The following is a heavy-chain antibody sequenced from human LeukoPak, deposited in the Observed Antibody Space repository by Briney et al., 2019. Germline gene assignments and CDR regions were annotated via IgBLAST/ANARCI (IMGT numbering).Heavy chain of an antibody. J-gene: IGHJ5*02. CDR2: IYSGGSP. CDR3: TRDQNFYGSGRGFDP. V-gene: IGHV3-23*03. CDR1: GFTFSSYA. D-gene: IGHD3-10*01. Sequence: GGSLRLSCAASGFTFSSYAMSWVRQAPGKGLEWVSVIYSGGSPYYADSVKGRFTISRDNAQNSLYLQMNSLRAEDTATYYCTRDQNFYGSGRGFDPWGQGTLVTVSS.